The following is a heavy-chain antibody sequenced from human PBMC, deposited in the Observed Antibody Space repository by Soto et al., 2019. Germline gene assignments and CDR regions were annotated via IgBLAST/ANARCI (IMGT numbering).Heavy chain of an antibody. V-gene: IGHV1-69*12. CDR2: IIPIFGTA. CDR1: GGTFSSYT. J-gene: IGHJ2*01. Sequence: QVQLVQSGAEVKKPGSSVTVSCKASGGTFSSYTISWVRQAPGQGLEWMGGIIPIFGTANYAQKFQGRVTFPADESTSTAYMELSSLRSEDTAVYYCARGNHRWLQLWYFDLWGRGTLVTVSS. D-gene: IGHD5-12*01. CDR3: ARGNHRWLQLWYFDL.